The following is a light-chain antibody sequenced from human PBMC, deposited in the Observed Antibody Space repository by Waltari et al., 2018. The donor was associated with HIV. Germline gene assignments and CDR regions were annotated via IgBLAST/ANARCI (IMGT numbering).Light chain of an antibody. CDR1: SSDVGAYDY. CDR3: CSYAGSDTFVL. V-gene: IGLV2-11*01. CDR2: DVS. J-gene: IGLJ2*01. Sequence: QSALTQPRSVSGSPGQSVSISCTGTSSDVGAYDYVSWYQQHPGQAPKLMIFDVSKRPSGVPDRFSGSKSDNTASLTISGLQAEDEADYYCCSYAGSDTFVLFGGGTKLTIL.